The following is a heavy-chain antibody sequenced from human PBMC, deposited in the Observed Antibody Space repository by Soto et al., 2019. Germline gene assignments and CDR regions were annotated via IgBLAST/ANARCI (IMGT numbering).Heavy chain of an antibody. D-gene: IGHD6-13*01. CDR2: ISGNSDYI. J-gene: IGHJ1*01. CDR1: GFIFSRYA. CDR3: QGDNRVIAPTEQRPY. Sequence: EVQLLESGGGLVHPGGSLRLSCAASGFIFSRYAMSWVRQAPGKGLEWVSAISGNSDYIYYADSVKGRFTIIRDNSQNTLYLQMNSLRDEDTAVYYCQGDNRVIAPTEQRPYWGQGTLVTVSS. V-gene: IGHV3-23*01.